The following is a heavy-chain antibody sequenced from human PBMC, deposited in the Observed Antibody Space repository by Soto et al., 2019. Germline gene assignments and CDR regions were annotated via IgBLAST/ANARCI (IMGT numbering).Heavy chain of an antibody. V-gene: IGHV4-4*07. D-gene: IGHD3-10*01. CDR2: IYSVGRT. CDR3: ARARRMTRGFLLDY. Sequence: QVQLQESGPGLVKPSETLSLRCSVSGDSISNSYWSWIRLSAEEGLQWIGRIYSVGRTIYNLSLKSRVTISLDTSTNQFSLDLTSVTAADTAIYYCARARRMTRGFLLDYWGPGTAVTVSS. J-gene: IGHJ4*02. CDR1: GDSISNSY.